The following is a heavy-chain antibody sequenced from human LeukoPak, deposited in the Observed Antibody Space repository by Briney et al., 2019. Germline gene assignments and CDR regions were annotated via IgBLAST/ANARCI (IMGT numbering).Heavy chain of an antibody. D-gene: IGHD6-13*01. CDR2: IYYSGST. Sequence: SETLSLTCTVSGGSISSYYWSWIRQPPGKGLEWIGYIYYSGSTNYNPSLKSRVTISVDTSKNQFSLKLSSVTAADTAVYYCARARGSSWYPYYFDYWGQGTLVTVSS. J-gene: IGHJ4*02. CDR1: GGSISSYY. CDR3: ARARGSSWYPYYFDY. V-gene: IGHV4-59*12.